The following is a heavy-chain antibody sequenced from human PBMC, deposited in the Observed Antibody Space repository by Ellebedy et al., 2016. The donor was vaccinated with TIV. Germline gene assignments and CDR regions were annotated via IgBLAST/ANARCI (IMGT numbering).Heavy chain of an antibody. D-gene: IGHD4-23*01. CDR1: AGTFSSSA. Sequence: AASAKVSCKASAGTFSSSAISWVRQAPGQGLEWMGGNIPMFGPANYAQKFQGSVTITADESTSTAFMELSSLGSEDTAVYYCATDYGGNSAGDYWGQGTLVTVSS. CDR3: ATDYGGNSAGDY. J-gene: IGHJ4*02. CDR2: NIPMFGPA. V-gene: IGHV1-69*13.